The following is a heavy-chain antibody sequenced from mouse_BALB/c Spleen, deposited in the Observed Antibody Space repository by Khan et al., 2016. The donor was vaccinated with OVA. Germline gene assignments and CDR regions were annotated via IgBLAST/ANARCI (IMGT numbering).Heavy chain of an antibody. Sequence: VQLQESGPGLAAPSQSLSITCTISGFSLTTYGVHWVRQPPGKGLEWLVVIWSDGTTNYNSPLKSRLTITKDNSQRQAFLKMNSHQTDAEAIYFCARQPYYHYNIMDYWGQGTSVTVSS. D-gene: IGHD2-10*01. CDR1: GFSLTTYG. J-gene: IGHJ4*01. CDR2: IWSDGTT. V-gene: IGHV2-6-1*01. CDR3: ARQPYYHYNIMDY.